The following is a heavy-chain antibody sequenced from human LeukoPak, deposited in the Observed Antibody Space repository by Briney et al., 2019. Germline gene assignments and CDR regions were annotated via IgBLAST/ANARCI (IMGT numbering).Heavy chain of an antibody. V-gene: IGHV1-2*02. J-gene: IGHJ4*02. CDR1: GYTFTGYY. Sequence: ASVKVSCKASGYTFTGYYMHWVRQAPGQGLEWMGWINPNSGGTNYAQKFQGRVTMTRDTSISTAYMELSRLRSDDTAVYYCARDFEMATKYYFDYWGQGTLVTVSS. D-gene: IGHD5-24*01. CDR3: ARDFEMATKYYFDY. CDR2: INPNSGGT.